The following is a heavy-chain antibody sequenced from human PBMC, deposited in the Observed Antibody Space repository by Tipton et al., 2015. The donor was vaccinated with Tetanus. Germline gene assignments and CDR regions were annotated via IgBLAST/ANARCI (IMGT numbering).Heavy chain of an antibody. CDR2: SWYDGTDK. D-gene: IGHD2-15*01. CDR3: AREADCSGGSCFSWDFDT. J-gene: IGHJ4*02. Sequence: SLRLSCAASGFIFSSYGIHWVRQAPGKGLEWLAVSWYDGTDKYYADSEKGRFTISRDNSKNTLYLQMNSLRAEDTALYYCAREADCSGGSCFSWDFDTWGQGTQVTVSS. CDR1: GFIFSSYG. V-gene: IGHV3-33*01.